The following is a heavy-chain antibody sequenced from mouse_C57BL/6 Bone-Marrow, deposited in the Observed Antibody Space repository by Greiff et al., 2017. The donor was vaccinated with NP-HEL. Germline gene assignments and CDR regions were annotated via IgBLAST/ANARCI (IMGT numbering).Heavy chain of an antibody. CDR2: INPSNGGT. CDR1: GYTFTSYW. Sequence: QVQLKQPGTELVKPGASVKLSCKASGYTFTSYWMHWVKQRPGQGLEWIGNINPSNGGTNYNEKFKSKATLTVDKSSSTAYMQLSSLTSEDSAVYYCARHGSRSYYAMDYWGQGTSVTVSS. V-gene: IGHV1-53*01. D-gene: IGHD1-1*01. J-gene: IGHJ4*01. CDR3: ARHGSRSYYAMDY.